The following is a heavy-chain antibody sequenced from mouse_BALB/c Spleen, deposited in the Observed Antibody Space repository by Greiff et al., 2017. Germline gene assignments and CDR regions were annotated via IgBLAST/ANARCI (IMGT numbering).Heavy chain of an antibody. CDR3: ARGGDYDEGFDV. CDR2: IFPGTGTT. D-gene: IGHD2-4*01. CDR1: GYTFTSYW. Sequence: QVQLQQSGAELVKPGASVKLSCKPSGYTFTSYWIQWVKQRPGQGLGWIGEIFPGTGTTYYNEKFKGKATLAIDTSSSTAYMQLSSLTSEDSAVYFCARGGDYDEGFDVWGAGTTVTVSS. J-gene: IGHJ1*01. V-gene: IGHV1S132*01.